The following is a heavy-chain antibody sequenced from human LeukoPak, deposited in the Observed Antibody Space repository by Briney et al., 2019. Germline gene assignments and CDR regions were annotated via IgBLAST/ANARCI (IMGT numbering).Heavy chain of an antibody. D-gene: IGHD3-3*01. V-gene: IGHV4-59*08. Sequence: SETLSLTCTVSGGSNSSYYWSWIRQPPGKGQEGIGYIYYSASTNYNPSLKSRVTISVDTSKNQFSLKLSSVTAADTAVYYCARPGGVNDAFDIWGQGTMVTVSS. CDR2: IYYSAST. CDR1: GGSNSSYY. J-gene: IGHJ3*02. CDR3: ARPGGVNDAFDI.